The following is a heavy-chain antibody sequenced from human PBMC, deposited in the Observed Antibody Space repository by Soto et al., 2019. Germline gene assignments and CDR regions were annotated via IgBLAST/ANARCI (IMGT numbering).Heavy chain of an antibody. V-gene: IGHV3-23*01. CDR3: AKHTVMVFWYGMDV. Sequence: GGSLRLSCAASGFTVSSSYAMSWVRQAPGKGLEWVSAISGSGGSTYYADSVKGRFTISRDNSKNTLYLQMNSLRAEDTAVYYCAKHTVMVFWYGMDVWGQGTTVTVSS. D-gene: IGHD5-18*01. J-gene: IGHJ6*02. CDR2: ISGSGGST. CDR1: GFTVSSSYA.